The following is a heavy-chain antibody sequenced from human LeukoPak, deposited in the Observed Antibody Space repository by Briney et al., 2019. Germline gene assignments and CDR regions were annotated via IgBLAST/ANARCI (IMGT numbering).Heavy chain of an antibody. CDR3: ARDLYGENAFDI. CDR2: ISSSSSYI. D-gene: IGHD4-17*01. Sequence: GGSLRLSCAASGFTFNIYNMNWVRQAPGKGLEWVSSISSSSSYIYYADSVKGRFTISRDNAKNSLYLQMNSLRAEDTAVYYCARDLYGENAFDIWGQGTMVTVSS. CDR1: GFTFNIYN. V-gene: IGHV3-21*01. J-gene: IGHJ3*02.